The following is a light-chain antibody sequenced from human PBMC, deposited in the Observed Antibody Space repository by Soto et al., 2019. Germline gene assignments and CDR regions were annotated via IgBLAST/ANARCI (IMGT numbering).Light chain of an antibody. Sequence: AIQMTQSPSSLSASVGDIVTITCRASQGIRDDLGWYQQKPGKAPKLLIYAASSLQSGVPSRFSGSGSGTDFTLTISSLQPEDFATYYCLQAYNYPLTFGGGTKVDIK. CDR3: LQAYNYPLT. CDR2: AAS. J-gene: IGKJ4*01. V-gene: IGKV1-6*01. CDR1: QGIRDD.